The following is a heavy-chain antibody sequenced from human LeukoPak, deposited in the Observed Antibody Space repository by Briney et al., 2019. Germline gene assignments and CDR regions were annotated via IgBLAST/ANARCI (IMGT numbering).Heavy chain of an antibody. CDR2: ISGCNGDT. CDR1: GYTFTSYG. V-gene: IGHV1-18*01. D-gene: IGHD2-15*01. J-gene: IGHJ6*02. CDR3: ARAGADSAAYFYYAMDV. Sequence: ASVKVPCKTSGYTFTSYGISWVRQAPGQGLKWMGWISGCNGDTHYAQNLQDRVTMTTDTSTSTAYMDVRSLRSDDTAVYYCARAGADSAAYFYYAMDVWGQGTTVTVSS.